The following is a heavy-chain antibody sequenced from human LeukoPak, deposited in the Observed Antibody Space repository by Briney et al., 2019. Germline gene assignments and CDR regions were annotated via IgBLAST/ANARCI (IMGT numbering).Heavy chain of an antibody. CDR2: MNPNSGNT. J-gene: IGHJ5*02. Sequence: RASVKVSCKASGYTFTSYDINWVRQATGQGLEWMGWMNPNSGNTGYAQKFQGRATMTRNTSISTAYMELSSLRSEDTAVYYCASRYCSGGSCYLFDPWGQGTLVTVSS. CDR1: GYTFTSYD. D-gene: IGHD2-15*01. CDR3: ASRYCSGGSCYLFDP. V-gene: IGHV1-8*01.